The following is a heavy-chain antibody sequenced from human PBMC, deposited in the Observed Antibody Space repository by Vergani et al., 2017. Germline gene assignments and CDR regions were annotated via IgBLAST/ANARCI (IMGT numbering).Heavy chain of an antibody. Sequence: QVQLVESGGGVVQPGGSLRLSCAASGFTFSNNDMQWVRQAPGKGLEWVALTRYDGSNKSYANSVKGRFTISRDNSKKMLYLQMNSLRTEDTAVYYCAKRGDYGDYLGYWGQGTLVMVSS. CDR1: GFTFSNND. J-gene: IGHJ4*02. CDR2: TRYDGSNK. CDR3: AKRGDYGDYLGY. D-gene: IGHD4-17*01. V-gene: IGHV3-30*02.